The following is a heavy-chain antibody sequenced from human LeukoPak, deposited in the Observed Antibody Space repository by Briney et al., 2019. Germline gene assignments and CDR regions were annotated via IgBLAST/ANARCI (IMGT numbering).Heavy chain of an antibody. CDR2: IKEDRSEI. CDR1: AFTFSTYW. Sequence: PGGSLRLSCAASAFTFSTYWMSWFRQAPGKGLEWVANIKEDRSEINYVDSVKGRFTISRDNAKNSLYLQMNSLRVEDTAVYYCARDRGYSSFDYWGQGTLVTVSS. J-gene: IGHJ4*02. V-gene: IGHV3-7*01. D-gene: IGHD3-22*01. CDR3: ARDRGYSSFDY.